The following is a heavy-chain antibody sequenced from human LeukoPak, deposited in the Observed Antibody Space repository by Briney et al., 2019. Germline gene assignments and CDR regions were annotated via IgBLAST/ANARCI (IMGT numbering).Heavy chain of an antibody. D-gene: IGHD6-19*01. CDR2: ISYDGSNK. J-gene: IGHJ4*02. CDR1: GFTFSSYA. CDR3: AMDSGLDY. V-gene: IGHV3-30-3*01. Sequence: GGSLRLSCAASGFTFSSYAMHWVRQAPGKGLEWVAVISYDGSNKYYADSVKGRFTISRDNSKNTLYLQMNSLRAEDTAVYYCAMDSGLDYWGQGTLVTVSS.